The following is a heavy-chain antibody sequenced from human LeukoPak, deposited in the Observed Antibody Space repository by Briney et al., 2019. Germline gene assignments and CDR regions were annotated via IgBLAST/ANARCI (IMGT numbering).Heavy chain of an antibody. V-gene: IGHV3-48*03. CDR2: ISSSGSNI. J-gene: IGHJ4*02. CDR3: ARRAGAYSHPYDY. D-gene: IGHD4/OR15-4a*01. CDR1: GFTFSSYE. Sequence: GGSLRLSCAASGFTFSSYEMNWVRQAPGKGLEWVSYISSSGSNIKYADSVKGRFTISRGNAKNSVYLQMNSLRAEDTAVYYCARRAGAYSHPYDYWGQGTLVTVSS.